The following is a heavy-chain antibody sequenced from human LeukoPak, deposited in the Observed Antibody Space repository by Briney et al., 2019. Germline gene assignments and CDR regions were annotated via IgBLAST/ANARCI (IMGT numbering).Heavy chain of an antibody. Sequence: SETLSLTCTVSGGSISSYYWSWIRQPPGKGLEWIGYIYYSGSTNYNPSLKSRVTISVDTSKNQFSLRLSSVTAADTAVYYCAKAVGPQLRYFDWLLVCGYPDYWGQGTLVTVSS. CDR3: AKAVGPQLRYFDWLLVCGYPDY. D-gene: IGHD3-9*01. V-gene: IGHV4-59*01. J-gene: IGHJ4*02. CDR2: IYYSGST. CDR1: GGSISSYY.